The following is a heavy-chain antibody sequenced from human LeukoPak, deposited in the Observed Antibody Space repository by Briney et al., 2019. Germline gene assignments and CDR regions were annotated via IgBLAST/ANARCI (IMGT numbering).Heavy chain of an antibody. CDR2: IYYSGST. CDR3: ARGLRYYYGTD. D-gene: IGHD3-10*01. V-gene: IGHV4-59*01. J-gene: IGHJ4*02. Sequence: SETLSLTCTVSGGSISSYYWSWIRQPPGKGLEWIGYIYYSGSTNYNPSLKSRVTISVDTSKNQFSLKLSSVTAADTAVYYCARGLRYYYGTDRGQGTLVTVSS. CDR1: GGSISSYY.